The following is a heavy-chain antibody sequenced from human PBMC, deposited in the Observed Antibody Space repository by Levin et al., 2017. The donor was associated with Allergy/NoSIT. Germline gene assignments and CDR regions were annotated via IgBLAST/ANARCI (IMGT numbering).Heavy chain of an antibody. CDR1: GFTFSSYW. V-gene: IGHV3-7*04. Sequence: GESLKISCTASGFTFSSYWMSWVRQAPGKGLEWVANIKQDGSDKFYVDSVKGRFTISRDYAKNSLYLQMNSLRGDDTAVYYCARVYRSSSGYGMDVWGQGTTVTVSS. D-gene: IGHD6-13*01. CDR3: ARVYRSSSGYGMDV. CDR2: IKQDGSDK. J-gene: IGHJ6*02.